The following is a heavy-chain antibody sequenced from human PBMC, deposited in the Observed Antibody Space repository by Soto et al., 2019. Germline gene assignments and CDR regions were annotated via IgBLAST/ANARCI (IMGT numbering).Heavy chain of an antibody. V-gene: IGHV3-23*01. Sequence: GGSLRLSCAASGFTFSSYAMSWVRQAPGKGLEWVSAISGSGGSTYYADSVKGRFTISRDNSKNTLYLQMNSLRAEDTDVYYCAKTGPASMQLVPNGIDPRGQGTLVTVSS. CDR1: GFTFSSYA. CDR2: ISGSGGST. J-gene: IGHJ5*02. D-gene: IGHD6-13*01. CDR3: AKTGPASMQLVPNGIDP.